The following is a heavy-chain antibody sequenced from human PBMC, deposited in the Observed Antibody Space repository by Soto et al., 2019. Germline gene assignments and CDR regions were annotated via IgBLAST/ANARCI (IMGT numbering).Heavy chain of an antibody. V-gene: IGHV1-69*02. Sequence: ASVKVSCKASGGTFSSYTISWVRQAPGQGLEWMGRIIPILGIANYAQKFQGRVTITADKSTSTAYMELSSLRSEDTAVYYCARIKLNSSGYCSEDARAHHAFAIWGQGTMV. J-gene: IGHJ3*02. D-gene: IGHD3-22*01. CDR1: GGTFSSYT. CDR2: IIPILGIA. CDR3: ARIKLNSSGYCSEDARAHHAFAI.